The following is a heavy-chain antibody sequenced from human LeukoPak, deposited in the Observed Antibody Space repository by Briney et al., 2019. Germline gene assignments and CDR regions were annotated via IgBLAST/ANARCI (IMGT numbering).Heavy chain of an antibody. Sequence: GGSLRLSCAASGFTFSDYYMSWIRQAPGKGLEWVSYISSSGSTIYYADSVEGRFTISRDNAKNSLYLQMNSLRAEDTAVYYCARGYTYYYDSSGYLVYWGQGTLVTVSS. CDR3: ARGYTYYYDSSGYLVY. CDR1: GFTFSDYY. D-gene: IGHD3-22*01. CDR2: ISSSGSTI. V-gene: IGHV3-11*01. J-gene: IGHJ4*02.